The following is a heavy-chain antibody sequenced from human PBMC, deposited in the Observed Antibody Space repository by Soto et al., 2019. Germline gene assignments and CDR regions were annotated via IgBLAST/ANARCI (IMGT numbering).Heavy chain of an antibody. Sequence: PSETLSLTCTVSGSSVSSGDYDWSWIRQPPGKGLEWIGYIYYSGNTNYNPSLKSRVIISVDTSKNLFSLKLTSVTAADTAVYYCARIPVDTSMIYWLDPWGQGTLVTV. J-gene: IGHJ5*02. CDR3: ARIPVDTSMIYWLDP. D-gene: IGHD5-18*01. V-gene: IGHV4-61*08. CDR2: IYYSGNT. CDR1: GSSVSSGDYD.